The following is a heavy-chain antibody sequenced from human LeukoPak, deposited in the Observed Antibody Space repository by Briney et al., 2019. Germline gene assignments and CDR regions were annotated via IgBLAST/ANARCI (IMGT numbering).Heavy chain of an antibody. V-gene: IGHV4-31*03. CDR1: GGSISSGGYY. CDR2: IYYSGST. D-gene: IGHD5-24*01. J-gene: IGHJ4*02. CDR3: ARRVEMATRGRFDY. Sequence: PSETLSLTCTVSGGSISSGGYYWSWIRQHPGKGLEWIGYIYYSGSTYYNPSLKSRVTISVDTSKNQFSLKLSSVTAADTAVYYCARRVEMATRGRFDYWGQGTLVTVSS.